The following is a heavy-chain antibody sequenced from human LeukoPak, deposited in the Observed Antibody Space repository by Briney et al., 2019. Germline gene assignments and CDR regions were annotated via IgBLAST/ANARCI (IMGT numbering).Heavy chain of an antibody. CDR2: IYSGGST. J-gene: IGHJ4*02. CDR1: GFTVSSNY. Sequence: GGSLRLSCAASGFTVSSNYMSWVRQAPGKGLEWVSVIYSGGSTYYADSVKGRFTISRDNSKNTLYLQMNSLRAEDTAVYYCARAGAARPVGFGYWGQGTLVTVSS. D-gene: IGHD6-6*01. V-gene: IGHV3-66*01. CDR3: ARAGAARPVGFGY.